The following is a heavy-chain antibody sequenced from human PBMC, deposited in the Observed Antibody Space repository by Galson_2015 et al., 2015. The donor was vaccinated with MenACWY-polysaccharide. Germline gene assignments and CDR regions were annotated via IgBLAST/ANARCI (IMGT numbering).Heavy chain of an antibody. CDR3: AKGEGYYYDSSGYYHFDP. D-gene: IGHD3-22*01. Sequence: SLRLSCAASGFTFSNYAMNWVRQAPGKGLEWVSALSGSGGSSYYADSVKGRFTISRDNSKNTLHLQMNSLRAEDTAVYYCAKGEGYYYDSSGYYHFDPWGQGTLVTVSS. J-gene: IGHJ5*02. CDR2: LSGSGGSS. V-gene: IGHV3-23*01. CDR1: GFTFSNYA.